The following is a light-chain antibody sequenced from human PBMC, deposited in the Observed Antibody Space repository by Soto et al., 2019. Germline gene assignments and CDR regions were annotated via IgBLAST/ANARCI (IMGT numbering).Light chain of an antibody. CDR3: QQYGRSPVT. V-gene: IGKV3-11*01. Sequence: EIVVTQSPATLSLSPGERATLSCRASQSVSSHLAWYQQKPGQAPRLLIDDASNRATGIPARFSGSGSGTDFTLTICSLEPEDFATYPCQQYGRSPVTFGPGTKGDIK. CDR1: QSVSSH. CDR2: DAS. J-gene: IGKJ3*01.